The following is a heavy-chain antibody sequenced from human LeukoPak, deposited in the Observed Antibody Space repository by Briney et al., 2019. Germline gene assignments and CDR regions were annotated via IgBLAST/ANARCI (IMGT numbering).Heavy chain of an antibody. CDR2: VSTATGTT. CDR3: AKDTLHRLDP. Sequence: ASVTVSCTASGYTFTTSGISWVRQVPGQGLEWVGWVSTATGTTNYALNVQDRVTMTRDTSTSTVYMELRSLRSDDTAVYYCAKDTLHRLDPWGQGTLVTVSS. CDR1: GYTFTTSG. J-gene: IGHJ5*02. V-gene: IGHV1-18*01.